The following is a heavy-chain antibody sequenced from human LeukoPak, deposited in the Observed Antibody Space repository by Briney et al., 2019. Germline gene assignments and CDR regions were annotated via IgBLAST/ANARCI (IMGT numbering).Heavy chain of an antibody. J-gene: IGHJ4*02. CDR3: ARGVYIAAAQYGY. CDR1: GGSISGYY. CDR2: IYTSGST. Sequence: PSETLSLTCTVSGGSISGYYWSWIRQPAGKGLEWIGRIYTSGSTNYNPSLKSRVTMSVDTSKNQFSLNLTSVTAADTAVYYCARGVYIAAAQYGYWGQGTLVTVSS. V-gene: IGHV4-4*07. D-gene: IGHD6-13*01.